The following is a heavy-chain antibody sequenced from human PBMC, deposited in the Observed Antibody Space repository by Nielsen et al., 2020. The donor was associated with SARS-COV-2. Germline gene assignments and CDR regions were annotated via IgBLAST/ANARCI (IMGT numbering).Heavy chain of an antibody. CDR3: ARDPHYYDFWSGYYILRVDYGMAV. CDR2: INPSGGST. CDR1: GYTFTSYY. V-gene: IGHV1-46*01. Sequence: ASVKVSCKASGYTFTSYYMHWVRQATGQGLEWMGIINPSGGSTSYAQKFQGRVTMTRDTSTSTVYMELSSLRSEDTAVYYCARDPHYYDFWSGYYILRVDYGMAVWGQGTTVTVSS. D-gene: IGHD3-3*01. J-gene: IGHJ6*02.